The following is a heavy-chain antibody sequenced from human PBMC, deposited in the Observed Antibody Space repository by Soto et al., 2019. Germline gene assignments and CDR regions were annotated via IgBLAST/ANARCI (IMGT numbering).Heavy chain of an antibody. D-gene: IGHD6-13*01. Sequence: EVQLVESGGGLVQPGRSLRLSCAASGFTFDDYAMHWVRQAPGKCLEWVSGSSWNSVSIDDADSVKGRFTISRHNAKNYLYLQMNSLRAEDTDLYYCAKGRGIAAAGVDWYFDLWGRGTLVTVSS. J-gene: IGHJ2*01. CDR3: AKGRGIAAAGVDWYFDL. CDR2: SSWNSVSI. V-gene: IGHV3-9*01. CDR1: GFTFDDYA.